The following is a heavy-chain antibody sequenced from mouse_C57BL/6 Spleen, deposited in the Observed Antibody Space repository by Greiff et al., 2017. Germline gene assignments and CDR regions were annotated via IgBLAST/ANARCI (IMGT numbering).Heavy chain of an antibody. CDR1: GYTFTSYW. D-gene: IGHD1-1*01. CDR3: ARAVEGYFDV. J-gene: IGHJ1*03. V-gene: IGHV1-59*01. CDR2: IDPSDSYT. Sequence: QVQLQQPGAELVRPGTSVKLSCKASGYTFTSYWMHWVKQRPGQGLEWIGVIDPSDSYTNYNQKFKGKATLTVDTSSSTAYIKLSSLTSEDSAVYYCARAVEGYFDVWGTGTTVTVSS.